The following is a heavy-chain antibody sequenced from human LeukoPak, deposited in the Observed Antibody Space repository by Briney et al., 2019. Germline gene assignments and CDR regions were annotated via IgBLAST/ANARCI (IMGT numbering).Heavy chain of an antibody. V-gene: IGHV4-34*01. J-gene: IGHJ4*02. D-gene: IGHD1-26*01. CDR1: GGSFSGYY. CDR2: ITHSGNT. CDR3: ARGPETATTIEPFDY. Sequence: SETLSLTCAVYGGSFSGYYWSWIRQPPGKGLEWIGEITHSGNTNYNPSLKSRVTISVHTSKSQFSLRLSSVTAADTAVYYCARGPETATTIEPFDYWGQGTLVTVSS.